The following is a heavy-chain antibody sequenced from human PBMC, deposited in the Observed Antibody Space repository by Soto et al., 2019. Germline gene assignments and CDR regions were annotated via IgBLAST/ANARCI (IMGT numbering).Heavy chain of an antibody. CDR3: ARAPTYTSYYDFWSGYYSDYYYYMDV. CDR2: INPYNGNT. V-gene: IGHV1-18*04. Sequence: ASVKVSCKASGYTFTGYYMHWVRQAPGQGLEWMGWINPYNGNTNYAQKLQGRVTMTTDTSTSTAYMELRSLRSDDTAVYYCARAPTYTSYYDFWSGYYSDYYYYMDVWGKGTTVTVSS. D-gene: IGHD3-3*01. J-gene: IGHJ6*03. CDR1: GYTFTGYY.